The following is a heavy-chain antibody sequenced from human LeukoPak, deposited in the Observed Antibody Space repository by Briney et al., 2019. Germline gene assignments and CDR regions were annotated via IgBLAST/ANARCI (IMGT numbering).Heavy chain of an antibody. CDR1: GYTFTGYY. CDR2: INPNSGGT. V-gene: IGHV1-2*06. CDR3: ARETKWIQLWNH. D-gene: IGHD5-18*01. J-gene: IGHJ5*02. Sequence: ASVKVSCKASGYTFTGYYMHWVRQAPGQGLEWMGRINPNSGGTNYAQKFQGRVTMTRDTSISTAYMELSRLRSDDTAVYYCARETKWIQLWNHWGQGTLVTVSS.